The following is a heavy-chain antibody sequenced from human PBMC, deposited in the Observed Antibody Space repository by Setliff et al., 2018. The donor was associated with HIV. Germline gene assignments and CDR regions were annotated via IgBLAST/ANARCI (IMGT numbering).Heavy chain of an antibody. CDR1: SGSISPYY. CDR3: AGSWSGYPLSFGY. V-gene: IGHV4-59*08. CDR2: IYYNGHT. D-gene: IGHD3-3*01. J-gene: IGHJ4*02. Sequence: SETLSLTCAVSSGSISPYYWSWIRQPPGRGLEWIGFIYYNGHTNYSPSLKSRGTISVDTSKNQFSLKLSSVTAADTAVYYCAGSWSGYPLSFGYWGQGTLVTVSS.